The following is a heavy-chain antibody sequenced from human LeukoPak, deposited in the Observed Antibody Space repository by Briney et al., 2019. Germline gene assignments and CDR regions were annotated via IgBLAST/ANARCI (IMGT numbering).Heavy chain of an antibody. CDR2: ISSSSSYI. Sequence: PGGSLRLSCAASGFTFSSYSTNWVRQAPGKGLEWVSSISSSSSYIYYADSVKGRFTISRDNAKNSLYLQMNSLRAEDTAVYYCARDGAKKDYDFWSGSPGAYYYYGMDVWGQGTTVTVSS. D-gene: IGHD3-3*01. V-gene: IGHV3-21*01. CDR1: GFTFSSYS. J-gene: IGHJ6*02. CDR3: ARDGAKKDYDFWSGSPGAYYYYGMDV.